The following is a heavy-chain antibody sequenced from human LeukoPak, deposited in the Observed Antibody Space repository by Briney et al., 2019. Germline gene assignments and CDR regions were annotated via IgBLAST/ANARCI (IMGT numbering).Heavy chain of an antibody. CDR2: ISGSGGDT. CDR3: AKVVGTVNIDY. CDR1: GFTFNNYA. D-gene: IGHD4-17*01. Sequence: GGSLRLSCAASGFTFNNYAMAWVRRAPGRGLEWVAGISGSGGDTYHADSVKGRFTISRDNSKNTLYLQMNSLRAEDTAVYYCAKVVGTVNIDYWGQGTLVTVSS. J-gene: IGHJ4*02. V-gene: IGHV3-23*01.